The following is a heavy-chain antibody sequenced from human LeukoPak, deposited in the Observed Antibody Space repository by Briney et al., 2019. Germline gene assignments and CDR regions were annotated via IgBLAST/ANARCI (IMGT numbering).Heavy chain of an antibody. Sequence: GGSLRLSCAASGFTFDDYGMSWVRQAPGKGQEWVSGINWNGGSTGYADSVKGRFTISRDNAKNSLYLQMNSLRAEDTALYYCARGYCSSTSCYTWFHDAFDIWGQGTMVTFSS. CDR1: GFTFDDYG. V-gene: IGHV3-20*04. D-gene: IGHD2-2*02. CDR3: ARGYCSSTSCYTWFHDAFDI. J-gene: IGHJ3*02. CDR2: INWNGGST.